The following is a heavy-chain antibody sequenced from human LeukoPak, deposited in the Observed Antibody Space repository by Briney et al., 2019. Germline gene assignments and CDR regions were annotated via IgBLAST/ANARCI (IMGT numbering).Heavy chain of an antibody. V-gene: IGHV1-69*05. Sequence: SVKVSCKASGGTFSSYAISWVRQAPGQGLECMGRIIPIFGTANYAQKFQGRVTITTDESTSTAYMELSSLNSEDTDVYYCGRGYCSGGSCLKIDYWGQGTLVTVSS. CDR3: GRGYCSGGSCLKIDY. D-gene: IGHD2-15*01. CDR1: GGTFSSYA. CDR2: IIPIFGTA. J-gene: IGHJ4*02.